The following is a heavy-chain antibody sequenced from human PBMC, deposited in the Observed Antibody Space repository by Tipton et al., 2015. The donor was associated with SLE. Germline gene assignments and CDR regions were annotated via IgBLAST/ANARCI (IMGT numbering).Heavy chain of an antibody. Sequence: TLSLTCTVSGDSISSDHWSWIRQPPGKGLEWIGYMYYSGSTKYNPSLKSRVTISVDTSKNQFSLKLSSVTAAGTAGYYCARGATVGWVRVAFDSWGQGTLVTVSS. CDR1: GDSISSDH. D-gene: IGHD4-23*01. V-gene: IGHV4-59*01. CDR3: ARGATVGWVRVAFDS. CDR2: MYYSGST. J-gene: IGHJ4*02.